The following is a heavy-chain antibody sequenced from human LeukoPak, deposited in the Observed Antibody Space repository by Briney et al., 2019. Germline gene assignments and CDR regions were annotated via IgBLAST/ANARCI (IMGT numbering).Heavy chain of an antibody. D-gene: IGHD3-3*01. J-gene: IGHJ4*02. V-gene: IGHV3-21*01. CDR1: GFTFSSYS. Sequence: AGGSLRLSCAASGFTFSSYSMNWVRQAPRKGLEWVSSISSSSSYIYYADSVKGRFTISRDNAKNSLYLQMNSLRAEDTAVYYCARDNTIFGVVRYYFDYWGQGTLVTVSS. CDR2: ISSSSSYI. CDR3: ARDNTIFGVVRYYFDY.